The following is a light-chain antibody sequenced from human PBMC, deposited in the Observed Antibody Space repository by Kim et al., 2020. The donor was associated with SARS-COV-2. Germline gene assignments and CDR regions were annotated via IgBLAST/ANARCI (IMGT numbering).Light chain of an antibody. J-gene: IGKJ4*01. CDR3: QQYNNWTLT. V-gene: IGKV3-15*01. CDR2: GAS. CDR1: QSVSSN. Sequence: VAPGERATRYGRASQSVSSNLAWYQQKPGQAPRLLIYGASTGATGIPARFSGSGSGTEFTLTISSLKSEDLAVYYCQQYNNWTLTFGGGTKVDIK.